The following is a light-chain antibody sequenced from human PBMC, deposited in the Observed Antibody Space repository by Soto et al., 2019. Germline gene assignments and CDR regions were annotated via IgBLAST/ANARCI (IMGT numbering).Light chain of an antibody. J-gene: IGKJ2*01. CDR3: QQYNSRPT. V-gene: IGKV3-15*01. Sequence: EIVLTQSPATLSVSPGESATLSCRASQSVTSHLAWYQQKPGHAPRLLIFGASTRATGIPARFSGSGSGTDFTLTISSLQSEDFAVYYCQQYNSRPTFGQGTKLEIK. CDR2: GAS. CDR1: QSVTSH.